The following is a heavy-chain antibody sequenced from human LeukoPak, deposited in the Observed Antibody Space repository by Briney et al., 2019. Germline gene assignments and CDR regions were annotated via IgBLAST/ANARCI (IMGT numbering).Heavy chain of an antibody. V-gene: IGHV4-59*01. CDR3: ARDYSSGWYPLYY. CDR2: ISYSGGT. D-gene: IGHD6-19*01. J-gene: IGHJ4*01. Sequence: PSETLSLTCSVSGGSISINYWSWIRQPPGRGLEWIGYISYSGGTYYNPSLRSRVTISVDTSKNQLSLKLTSVTAADTAVYYCARDYSSGWYPLYYWGHGTLVTVSS. CDR1: GGSISINY.